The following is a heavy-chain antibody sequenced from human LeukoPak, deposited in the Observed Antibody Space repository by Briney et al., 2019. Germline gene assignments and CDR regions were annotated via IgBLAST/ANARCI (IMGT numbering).Heavy chain of an antibody. D-gene: IGHD3-10*01. CDR3: AKVPYSDYGSGRPPLDV. Sequence: PGWSMRLSCAASGFSFSNYAMSWVRQAPGKRLYMVSTLRDSGGRTYYADSVKGRFTISRDNSKDTLYLHMSSLRAEDTAIHYCAKVPYSDYGSGRPPLDVWVQGTTVAVSS. J-gene: IGHJ6*02. CDR2: LRDSGGRT. CDR1: GFSFSNYA. V-gene: IGHV3-23*01.